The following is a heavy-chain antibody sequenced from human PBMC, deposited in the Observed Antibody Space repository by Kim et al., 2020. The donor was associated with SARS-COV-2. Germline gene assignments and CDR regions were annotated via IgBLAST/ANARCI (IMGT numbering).Heavy chain of an antibody. J-gene: IGHJ3*02. Sequence: SETLSLTCTVSGGSISSSSYYWGWIRQPPGKGLEWIGSIYYSGSTYYNPSLKSRVTISVDTSKNQFSLKLSSVTAADTAVYYCARARPYGDYDEDDAFDIWGQGTMVTVSS. V-gene: IGHV4-39*01. CDR1: GGSISSSSYY. CDR3: ARARPYGDYDEDDAFDI. D-gene: IGHD4-17*01. CDR2: IYYSGST.